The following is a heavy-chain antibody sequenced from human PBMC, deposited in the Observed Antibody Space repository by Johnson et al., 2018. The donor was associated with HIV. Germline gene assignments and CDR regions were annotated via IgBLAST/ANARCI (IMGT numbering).Heavy chain of an antibody. V-gene: IGHV3-20*04. J-gene: IGHJ3*02. CDR1: GLTFDDYG. CDR3: AKDLGDAVGTTHDAFDI. Sequence: VQLVESGGGVVRPGGSLRLSCAASGLTFDDYGMSWVRQAPGKGLAWVSGFNWNGGSTGYADSVKGRFTISRDNAKNTLYLQMHSLRAEDTAVYYCAKDLGDAVGTTHDAFDIWGQGTTVTVSS. CDR2: FNWNGGST. D-gene: IGHD1-26*01.